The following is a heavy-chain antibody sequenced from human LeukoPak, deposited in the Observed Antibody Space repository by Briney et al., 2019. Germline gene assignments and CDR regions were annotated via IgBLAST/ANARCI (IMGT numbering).Heavy chain of an antibody. CDR2: ISSTSTYI. J-gene: IGHJ4*02. Sequence: GGSLRLSCAASGFTFTDYTMNWVRQAPGKGLEWVSSISSTSTYIFDADSVRGRFAISRDNAKNSLYLQMNSLRAEDTAVYYCAKGQGFGESPLDYWGQGTLVTVSS. CDR1: GFTFTDYT. V-gene: IGHV3-21*01. D-gene: IGHD3-10*01. CDR3: AKGQGFGESPLDY.